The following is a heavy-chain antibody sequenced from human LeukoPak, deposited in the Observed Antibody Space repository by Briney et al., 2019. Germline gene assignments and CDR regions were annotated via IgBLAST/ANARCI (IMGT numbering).Heavy chain of an antibody. D-gene: IGHD2-15*01. Sequence: ASVKVSCKASGYTFTGYYMHRVRQAPGQGLEWMGRINPNSGGTNYAQKFQGRVTMTRDTSISTAYMELSRLRSDDTAVYYCLFYCSGGSATDYWGQGTLVTVSS. CDR2: INPNSGGT. CDR1: GYTFTGYY. CDR3: LFYCSGGSATDY. J-gene: IGHJ4*02. V-gene: IGHV1-2*06.